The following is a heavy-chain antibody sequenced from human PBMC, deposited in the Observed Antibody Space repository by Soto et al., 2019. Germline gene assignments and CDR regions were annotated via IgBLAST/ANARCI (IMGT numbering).Heavy chain of an antibody. D-gene: IGHD1-7*01. CDR2: ITVNGNT. J-gene: IGHJ1*01. Sequence: SETLSLTCTVSGAYISDFSWSWIRQPAGKGLEWIGRITVNGNTQYNPSFRSRVTMSMDTSRNQFSLNLQSATAADTALYYCARESGENWTYEAHWGQGTLVTVSS. V-gene: IGHV4-4*07. CDR1: GAYISDFS. CDR3: ARESGENWTYEAH.